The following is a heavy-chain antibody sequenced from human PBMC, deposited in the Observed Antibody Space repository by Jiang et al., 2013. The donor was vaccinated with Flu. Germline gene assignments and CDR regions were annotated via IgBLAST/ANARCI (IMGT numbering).Heavy chain of an antibody. D-gene: IGHD5-12*01. V-gene: IGHV4-39*07. CDR3: ARAQKYSGFELPYYDY. J-gene: IGHJ4*02. CDR1: GGSISSDSYY. CDR2: IYHSGST. Sequence: GLVKPSETLSLSCTVSGGSISSDSYYWGWIRQPPGKGPEWIGSIYHSGSTYYNPSLKTRVTISVDTSKNQLSLNLTSVTAADTAVYYCARAQKYSGFELPYYDYWGQGTLVTVSS.